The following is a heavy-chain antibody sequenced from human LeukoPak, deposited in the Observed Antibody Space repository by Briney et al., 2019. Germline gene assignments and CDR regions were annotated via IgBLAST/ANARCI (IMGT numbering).Heavy chain of an antibody. CDR1: GGSISSSSYY. Sequence: SETLSLTCTVPGGSISSSSYYWGWIRQPPGKGLEWTGSIYYSGSTYYNPSLKSRVTISVDTSKNQFSLKLSSVTAADTAVYYCAREHCSGGSCYSIYYYYYMDVWGKGTTVTISS. D-gene: IGHD2-15*01. CDR2: IYYSGST. CDR3: AREHCSGGSCYSIYYYYYMDV. V-gene: IGHV4-39*07. J-gene: IGHJ6*03.